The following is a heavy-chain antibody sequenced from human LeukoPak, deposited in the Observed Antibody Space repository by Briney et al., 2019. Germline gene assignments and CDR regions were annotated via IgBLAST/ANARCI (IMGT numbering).Heavy chain of an antibody. CDR2: IYYSGST. CDR1: GGSISSYY. D-gene: IGHD2-8*01. V-gene: IGHV4-59*01. J-gene: IGHJ6*03. CDR3: ARDYGNYAIHMDV. Sequence: PSETLSLTCTVSGGSISSYYWSWIRQPPGKGLEWIGYIYYSGSTNYNPSLKSRVTISVDTSKNQFSLKLSSVTAADTAVYYCARDYGNYAIHMDVWGKGTTVTVSS.